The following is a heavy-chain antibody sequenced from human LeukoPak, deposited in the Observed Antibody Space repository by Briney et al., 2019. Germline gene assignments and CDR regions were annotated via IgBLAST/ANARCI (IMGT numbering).Heavy chain of an antibody. CDR1: GYTFTGYY. D-gene: IGHD6-19*01. J-gene: IGHJ4*02. V-gene: IGHV1-2*02. CDR2: IKPNSGGT. CDR3: ARGSESSGWYWGKGANDY. Sequence: ASVKVSCKASGYTFTGYYIHWVRQAPGQGLEWMGWIKPNSGGTNYAQKFQGRVTMTRDTSISTAYMELSRLRSDDTAVYYCARGSESSGWYWGKGANDYWGQGTLVTVSS.